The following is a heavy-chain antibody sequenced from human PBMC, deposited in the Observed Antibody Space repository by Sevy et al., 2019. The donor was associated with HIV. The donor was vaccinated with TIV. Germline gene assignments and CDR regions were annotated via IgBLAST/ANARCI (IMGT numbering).Heavy chain of an antibody. CDR2: IYTSGST. J-gene: IGHJ4*02. CDR1: GGSISSYY. D-gene: IGHD2-2*01. V-gene: IGHV4-4*07. CDR3: ARATERGYCSSTSCYSFDY. Sequence: SETLSLTCTVSGGSISSYYWSWIRQAAGKGLEWIGRIYTSGSTNYNPSLKSRVTMSVDTSKNQFSLKLSSVTAADTAVYYCARATERGYCSSTSCYSFDYWGQGTLVTVSS.